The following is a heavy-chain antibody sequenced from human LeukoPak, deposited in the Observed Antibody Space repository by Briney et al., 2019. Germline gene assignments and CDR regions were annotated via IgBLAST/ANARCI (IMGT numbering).Heavy chain of an antibody. CDR1: GFTFRTYP. J-gene: IGHJ4*02. D-gene: IGHD1-26*01. Sequence: PGGSLRLSCAASGFTFRTYPMSWVRQAPGKGLEWVSAITGTSDKTYYGDSVKGRFTISRDNSKNTLSLQMNSLRPEDTAVYYCAKENPVGGTNYFDYWGQGTLVTVSS. CDR2: ITGTSDKT. CDR3: AKENPVGGTNYFDY. V-gene: IGHV3-23*01.